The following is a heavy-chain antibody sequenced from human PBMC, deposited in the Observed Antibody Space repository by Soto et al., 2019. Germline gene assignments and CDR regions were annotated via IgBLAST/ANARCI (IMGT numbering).Heavy chain of an antibody. CDR3: ARMRRMGYGHRAGEIWFDP. D-gene: IGHD4-17*01. J-gene: IGHJ5*02. V-gene: IGHV4-59*01. Sequence: PSETLSPTCTVFGGSISSYYWGWIRQPPGKGLEWIGYISYRGSTDYSPSLQSRVTISLDTSRKEGCLELSSVSAADTAVYYPARMRRMGYGHRAGEIWFDPWGQGTLVTVSS. CDR2: ISYRGST. CDR1: GGSISSYY.